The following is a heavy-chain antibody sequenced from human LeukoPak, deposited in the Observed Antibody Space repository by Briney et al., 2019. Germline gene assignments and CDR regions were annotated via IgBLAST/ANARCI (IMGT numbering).Heavy chain of an antibody. D-gene: IGHD3-22*01. CDR2: IWNDGSKT. CDR3: ARPYDTRGYFPDY. CDR1: GFAFSTYG. V-gene: IGHV3-33*01. J-gene: IGHJ4*02. Sequence: GGSLRLSCITSGFAFSTYGMHWVRQAPGKGLEWVALIWNDGSKTYHAESVKDRFTISRDNSQNTLYLQMNSLRHEDTAVYYCARPYDTRGYFPDYRGQGTLVTVSS.